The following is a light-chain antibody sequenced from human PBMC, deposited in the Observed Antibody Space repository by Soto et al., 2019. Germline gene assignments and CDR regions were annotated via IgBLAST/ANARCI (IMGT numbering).Light chain of an antibody. J-gene: IGLJ3*02. V-gene: IGLV1-40*01. CDR2: GNS. CDR1: NSNIGAGYD. Sequence: QSVLTQPASVSGSPGQSITISCTGNNSNIGAGYDVLWYQQLPGTAPRLLIYGNSNRPSGVPDRFAGSKSGTSASVVITGLQADDEADYYCQSYDSGQSGHVLFGGGTQLTVL. CDR3: QSYDSGQSGHVL.